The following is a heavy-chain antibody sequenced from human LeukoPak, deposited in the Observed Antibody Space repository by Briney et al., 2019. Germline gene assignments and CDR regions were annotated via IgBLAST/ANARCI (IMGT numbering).Heavy chain of an antibody. J-gene: IGHJ4*02. Sequence: PGRSLRLSCAASGFTFSSYAMHWVRQAPGKGLEWVAVISYDGSNKYYADSVKGRFTISRDNSKNTLYLQMNSLRAEDTAVYYCARDTLYCSSTSCSYHFDYWGQGTLVTVSS. CDR3: ARDTLYCSSTSCSYHFDY. V-gene: IGHV3-30*04. CDR2: ISYDGSNK. CDR1: GFTFSSYA. D-gene: IGHD2-2*01.